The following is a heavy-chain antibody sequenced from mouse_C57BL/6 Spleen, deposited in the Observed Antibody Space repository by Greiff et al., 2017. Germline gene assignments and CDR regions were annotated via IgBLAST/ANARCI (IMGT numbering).Heavy chain of an antibody. CDR1: GYTFTSYW. J-gene: IGHJ3*01. CDR2: IDPSDSET. CDR3: ARGATAQATWFAY. V-gene: IGHV1-52*01. Sequence: QVQLQQPGAELVRPGSSVKLSCKASGYTFTSYWMHWVKQRPIQGLEWIGNIDPSDSETHYNQKFKDKATLTVDKSSSTAYMQLSSLTSEDSAVYYCARGATAQATWFAYWGQGTLVTVSA. D-gene: IGHD3-2*02.